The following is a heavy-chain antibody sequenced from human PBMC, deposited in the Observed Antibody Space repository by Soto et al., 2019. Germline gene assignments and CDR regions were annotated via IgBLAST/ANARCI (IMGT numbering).Heavy chain of an antibody. CDR1: GGSISSYY. V-gene: IGHV4-59*08. D-gene: IGHD3-10*01. Sequence: QVQLQGSGPGLVKPSETLSLTCTVSGGSISSYYWSWIRQPPGKGLEWIGYIYYSGSTNYNPSLKSRVTISVDTSKNQFSLKLSSVTAADTAVYSCARRYGGGFDYWGQGTLVTVSS. CDR3: ARRYGGGFDY. J-gene: IGHJ4*02. CDR2: IYYSGST.